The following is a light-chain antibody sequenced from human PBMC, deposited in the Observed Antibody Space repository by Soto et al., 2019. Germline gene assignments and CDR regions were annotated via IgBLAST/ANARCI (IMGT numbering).Light chain of an antibody. CDR1: SSDVGYYNY. CDR3: CSYAGSYSVV. J-gene: IGLJ3*02. V-gene: IGLV2-11*01. CDR2: DVT. Sequence: QSALIQPRSVSGSPGQSVTISCTGTSSDVGYYNYVSWYQQHPGKAPKLMIYDVTKRPSGVPDRFSGSKSGNTASLTISGLQAEDEADYYCCSYAGSYSVVFGGGTKVTVL.